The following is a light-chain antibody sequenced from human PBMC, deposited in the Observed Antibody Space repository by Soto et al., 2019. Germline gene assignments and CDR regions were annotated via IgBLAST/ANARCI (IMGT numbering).Light chain of an antibody. CDR2: DAS. V-gene: IGKV3-11*01. CDR1: QSVGTY. CDR3: QQRVNSLT. Sequence: EIVLTQSPAILSLSPGERATLSCRASQSVGTYLDWYQQKLGQAPRLLIYDASNRATGIPARFSGSGSGTDFTLTISSLDPEDFAVYYCQQRVNSLTFGGGTKVEL. J-gene: IGKJ4*01.